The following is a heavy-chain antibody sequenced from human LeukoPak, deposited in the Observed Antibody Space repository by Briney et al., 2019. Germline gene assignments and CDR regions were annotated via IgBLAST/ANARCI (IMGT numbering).Heavy chain of an antibody. CDR1: GGSISSYY. Sequence: PSETLSLTCTVSGGSISSYYWSWIRQPAGKGLEWIGRIYTSGSTNYNPSLKSRATMSVDTSNNQFSLKLSSVTAADTAVYYCARNKYVWGSYRYLLFDYWGQGTLVTVSS. V-gene: IGHV4-4*07. CDR3: ARNKYVWGSYRYLLFDY. D-gene: IGHD3-16*02. CDR2: IYTSGST. J-gene: IGHJ4*02.